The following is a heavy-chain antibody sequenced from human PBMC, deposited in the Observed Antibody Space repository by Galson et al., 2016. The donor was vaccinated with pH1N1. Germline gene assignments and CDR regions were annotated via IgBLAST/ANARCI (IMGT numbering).Heavy chain of an antibody. CDR2: ISWNSGSI. D-gene: IGHD3-3*01. V-gene: IGHV3-9*01. J-gene: IGHJ6*02. CDR1: GFTFDDYG. CDR3: AKVEGFWSGYYTD. Sequence: SLRLSCAASGFTFDDYGMHWVRQAPGKGLEWVSGISWNSGSIGYADSVKGRFTISRDNDKNSLYLQMNSLRAEDTALYYCAKVEGFWSGYYTDWGQGTTVTVSS.